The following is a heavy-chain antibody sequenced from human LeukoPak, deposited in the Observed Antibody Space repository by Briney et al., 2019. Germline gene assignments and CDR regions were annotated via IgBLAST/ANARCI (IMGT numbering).Heavy chain of an antibody. Sequence: GGSLRLSCAASGFTFSSYSMNWVRQAPGKGLEWVSSISSGTSYIYYADSVKGRFTISRDNAKNSLYLQMNSLRAEDTALYYCARDPGIAAAGTILDYWGQGTLVTVSS. D-gene: IGHD6-13*01. CDR3: ARDPGIAAAGTILDY. J-gene: IGHJ4*02. CDR1: GFTFSSYS. CDR2: ISSGTSYI. V-gene: IGHV3-21*04.